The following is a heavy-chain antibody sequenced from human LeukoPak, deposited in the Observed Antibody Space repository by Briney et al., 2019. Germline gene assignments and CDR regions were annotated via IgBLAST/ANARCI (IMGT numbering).Heavy chain of an antibody. D-gene: IGHD3-10*01. Sequence: GESLKISCKGSGYSFTSYWVAWVRQLPGKGLEWMGFIYPGDSDTRYSPSFQGQVTISADKSISTAYLQWSSLKASDTAMYYCARHGFYGELLSFDYWGQGTLVTVSS. CDR1: GYSFTSYW. V-gene: IGHV5-51*01. J-gene: IGHJ4*02. CDR3: ARHGFYGELLSFDY. CDR2: IYPGDSDT.